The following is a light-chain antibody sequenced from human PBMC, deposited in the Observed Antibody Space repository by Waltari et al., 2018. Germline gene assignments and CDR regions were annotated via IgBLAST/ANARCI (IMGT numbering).Light chain of an antibody. CDR3: SSYTSSSTAV. CDR2: DVS. J-gene: IGLJ7*01. Sequence: QSALTQPASVSGSPGQSITISCTGTSSDIGVYNYGSWYQQHPGKAPKLMIYDVSNRASGVSNRFSGSKSGNTASLTISGLQADDEADYYCSSYTSSSTAVFGGGTRLTVL. V-gene: IGLV2-14*01. CDR1: SSDIGVYNY.